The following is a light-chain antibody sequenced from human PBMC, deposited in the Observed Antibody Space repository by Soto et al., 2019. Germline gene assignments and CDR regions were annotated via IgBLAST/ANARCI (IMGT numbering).Light chain of an antibody. Sequence: EIVLTQSPVTLSLSPGERATLSCRASQSVRTYLAWYQVKPGQAPRLLIYDASRRASGVPARFSGSGSGTDFTLTISSLQSGDLAVYHCQQYGNGPPWTFGQGTKV. J-gene: IGKJ1*01. CDR3: QQYGNGPPWT. CDR2: DAS. CDR1: QSVRTY. V-gene: IGKV3-11*01.